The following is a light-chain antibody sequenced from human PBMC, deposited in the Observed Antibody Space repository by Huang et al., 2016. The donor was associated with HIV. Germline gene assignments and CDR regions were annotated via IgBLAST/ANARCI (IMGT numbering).Light chain of an antibody. CDR3: QQRSNWRIT. CDR2: DAS. V-gene: IGKV3-11*01. CDR1: QSVSSY. J-gene: IGKJ4*01. Sequence: EIVLTQPPATLSLSPGERATLSCRASQSVSSYLAWYQQKPGQAPRLLIYDASSRATGIPARFSGSGSGTDFTLTISSLEPEDFAVYYCQQRSNWRITFGGGTKVEIK.